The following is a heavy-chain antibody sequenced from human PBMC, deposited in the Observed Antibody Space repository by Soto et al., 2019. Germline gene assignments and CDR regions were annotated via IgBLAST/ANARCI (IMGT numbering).Heavy chain of an antibody. CDR1: GFTFGTYA. CDR3: AKFRGRAYGDYYLDS. CDR2: ISGRGTT. J-gene: IGHJ4*02. Sequence: GGSLRLSCAASGFTFGTYAMSWVRQAPGKGLEWVSGISGRGTTFYADSVKGRFTISRDNSKNTVHLEMNNLRAEDMAFYYCAKFRGRAYGDYYLDSWGQGTQVTVSS. D-gene: IGHD2-21*02. V-gene: IGHV3-23*01.